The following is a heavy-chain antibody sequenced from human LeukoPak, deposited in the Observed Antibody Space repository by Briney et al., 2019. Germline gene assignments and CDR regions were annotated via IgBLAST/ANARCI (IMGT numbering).Heavy chain of an antibody. D-gene: IGHD3-22*01. CDR2: INPSGGST. Sequence: GASVKVSCKASGYTFTSYYMHWVRQAPGQGLEWMGIINPSGGSTSYAQKFQGRVTMTRDTSTSTVYMELSRLRSDDTAIYYCAREITMIVVVAWSGMDVWGQGTTVIVSS. CDR3: AREITMIVVVAWSGMDV. CDR1: GYTFTSYY. V-gene: IGHV1-46*01. J-gene: IGHJ6*02.